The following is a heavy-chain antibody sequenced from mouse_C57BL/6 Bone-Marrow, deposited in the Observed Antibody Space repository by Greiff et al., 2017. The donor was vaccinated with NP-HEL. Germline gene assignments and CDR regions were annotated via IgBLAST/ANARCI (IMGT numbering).Heavy chain of an antibody. V-gene: IGHV1-81*01. CDR3: ARRAGYYYGSSYCGYFDV. Sequence: QVQLQQSGAELARPGASVKLSCKASGYTFTSYGISWVKQRTGQGLEWIGEIYPRSGNTYYNEKFKGKATLTADKSSSTAYMELRSLTSEDSAVYFCARRAGYYYGSSYCGYFDVWGTGTTVTVSS. D-gene: IGHD1-1*01. CDR2: IYPRSGNT. CDR1: GYTFTSYG. J-gene: IGHJ1*03.